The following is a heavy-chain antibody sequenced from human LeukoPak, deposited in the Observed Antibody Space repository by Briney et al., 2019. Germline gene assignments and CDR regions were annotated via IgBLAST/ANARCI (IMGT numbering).Heavy chain of an antibody. CDR1: GFTFDDYA. CDR2: ISWNSGSI. D-gene: IGHD1-14*01. J-gene: IGHJ4*02. CDR3: ARSEDLSYFDY. Sequence: PGRSLRLSCAASGFTFDDYAMHWVRHAPGKGLEWVSGISWNSGSIAYADSVKGRFTISRDNAKNSLYLQMNSLRAEDTALYYCARSEDLSYFDYWRQGTLVSVSS. V-gene: IGHV3-9*01.